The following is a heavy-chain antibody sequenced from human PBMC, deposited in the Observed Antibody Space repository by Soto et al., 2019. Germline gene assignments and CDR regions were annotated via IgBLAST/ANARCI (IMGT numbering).Heavy chain of an antibody. J-gene: IGHJ2*01. CDR3: ARVSSGYGDRYFDL. V-gene: IGHV3-64*01. CDR1: GFTFSSYA. Sequence: EVQLVESGGGLVQPGGSLRLSCAASGFTFSSYAMHWVRQAPGKGLEYVSAISSNGGSTYYANSVKGRVTISRDNSKNPLYRQMGSLRAEDMAVYYCARVSSGYGDRYFDLWGRGTLVTVSS. D-gene: IGHD4-17*01. CDR2: ISSNGGST.